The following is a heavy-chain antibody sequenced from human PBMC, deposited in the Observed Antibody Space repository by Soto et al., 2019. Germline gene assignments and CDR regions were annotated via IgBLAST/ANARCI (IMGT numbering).Heavy chain of an antibody. D-gene: IGHD6-19*01. CDR2: ISYDGSNK. Sequence: QVQLVESGGGVVQPGRSLRLSCAASGFTFSSNGMHWVRQAPGKGLEWVAVISYDGSNKYYADSVKGRFTISRDNSKNTLYLQMNSLRAEDTAVYYCAKSIGEGIAVADYYYGMDVW. CDR3: AKSIGEGIAVADYYYGMDV. V-gene: IGHV3-30*18. J-gene: IGHJ6*01. CDR1: GFTFSSNG.